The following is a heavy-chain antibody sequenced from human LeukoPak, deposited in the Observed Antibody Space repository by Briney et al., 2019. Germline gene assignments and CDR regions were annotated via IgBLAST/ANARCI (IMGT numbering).Heavy chain of an antibody. J-gene: IGHJ4*02. CDR3: TRRLDE. V-gene: IGHV3-7*01. Sequence: HTGGSLRLSCATSGFSFNNDWMDWVRQAPGKGLEWVANINQDGSEKNCLDSVKGRFTISRDNAQNSLYLQMNGLRVEDTAVYYCTRRLDEWGQGTLVTVSS. CDR1: GFSFNNDW. D-gene: IGHD3-16*01. CDR2: INQDGSEK.